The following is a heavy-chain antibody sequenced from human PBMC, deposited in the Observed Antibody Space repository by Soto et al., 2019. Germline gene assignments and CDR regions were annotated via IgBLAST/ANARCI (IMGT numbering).Heavy chain of an antibody. J-gene: IGHJ3*02. CDR1: GYTFTGYY. D-gene: IGHD3-10*01. CDR2: INPNSGGT. Sequence: PSVKVSCKASGYTFTGYYMHWVRQAPGQGLEWMGWINPNSGGTNYAQKFQGWVTMTRDTSISTAYMELSRLRSDDTAVYYCARSRSAPSYYRVLDAFDIWGQGTMVTVSS. CDR3: ARSRSAPSYYRVLDAFDI. V-gene: IGHV1-2*04.